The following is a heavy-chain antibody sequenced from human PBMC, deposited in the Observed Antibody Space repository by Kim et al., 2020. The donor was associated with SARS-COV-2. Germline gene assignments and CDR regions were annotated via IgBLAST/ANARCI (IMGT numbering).Heavy chain of an antibody. J-gene: IGHJ4*02. CDR3: AKGKDSSGFYSYYFDS. D-gene: IGHD3-22*01. Sequence: SVKGRLTISRDNANNSLYLQMNRLRAEDTAFYYCAKGKDSSGFYSYYFDSWGQGTLVAVSS. V-gene: IGHV3-9*01.